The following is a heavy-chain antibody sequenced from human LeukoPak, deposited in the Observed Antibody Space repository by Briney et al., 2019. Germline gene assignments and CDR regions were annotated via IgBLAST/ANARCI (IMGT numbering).Heavy chain of an antibody. CDR3: ARFSAAAGKPLDY. D-gene: IGHD6-13*01. Sequence: PSETLSLTCAVYGGSFSGYYWSWIRQPPGKGLVWIVEINHSGSTNYNPSLKSRVTISVDTSKNQFSLKLSSVTAADTAVYYCARFSAAAGKPLDYWGQGTLVTVSS. V-gene: IGHV4-34*01. J-gene: IGHJ4*02. CDR2: INHSGST. CDR1: GGSFSGYY.